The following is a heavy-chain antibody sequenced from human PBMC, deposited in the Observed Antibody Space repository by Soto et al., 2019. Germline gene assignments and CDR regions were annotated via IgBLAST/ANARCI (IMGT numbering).Heavy chain of an antibody. V-gene: IGHV3-74*01. D-gene: IGHD2-2*01. Sequence: GGSLRLSCAASGFTFSSYWMHWVRQAPGKGLVWVSRINSDGSSTSYADSVKGRFTISRDNAKNTLYLQMNSLRAEDTAVYYCARGWRCSSTSCYDSFFDYWGQGTLVTVSS. CDR3: ARGWRCSSTSCYDSFFDY. CDR1: GFTFSSYW. J-gene: IGHJ4*02. CDR2: INSDGSST.